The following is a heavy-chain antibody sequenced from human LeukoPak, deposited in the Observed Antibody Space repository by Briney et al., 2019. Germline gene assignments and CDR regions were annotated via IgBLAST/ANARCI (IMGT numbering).Heavy chain of an antibody. CDR1: GGSISSSGYY. V-gene: IGHV4-39*01. D-gene: IGHD1-26*01. J-gene: IGHJ4*02. Sequence: SETLSLTCTVSGGSISSSGYYWGWIRQPPGKGLEWIGSIYHSGNTYYNPSLKSRVTMSADTSKNQFSLKLSSVTAADTAVFYCARRSGSYRFDYWGQGTLVSVSS. CDR2: IYHSGNT. CDR3: ARRSGSYRFDY.